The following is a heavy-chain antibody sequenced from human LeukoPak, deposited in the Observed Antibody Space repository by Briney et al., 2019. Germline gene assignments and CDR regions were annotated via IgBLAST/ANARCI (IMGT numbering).Heavy chain of an antibody. CDR1: GYTFTGYY. CDR3: ARGNEYSYGFDC. V-gene: IGHV1-2*02. D-gene: IGHD5-18*01. Sequence: ASVKVSCKASGYTFTGYYMHWVRQAPGQGLEWMGWINPNSGGTNYAQKLQGRVTMTTDTSTSTAYMELSSLRSEDTAVYYCARGNEYSYGFDCWGQGTLVTVSS. CDR2: INPNSGGT. J-gene: IGHJ4*02.